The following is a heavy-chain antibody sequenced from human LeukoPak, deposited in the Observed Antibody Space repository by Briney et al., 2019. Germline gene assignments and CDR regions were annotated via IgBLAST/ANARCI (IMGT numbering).Heavy chain of an antibody. CDR3: ARAPLYSSSWYPNWFDP. V-gene: IGHV4-34*01. Sequence: SETLSLTCAVYGGSFSGYYWSWIRQPPGKGLEWIGEINHSGSTNYNPSLKSRVTISVDTSKNQFSLELSSVTAADTAVYYCARAPLYSSSWYPNWFDPWGQGTLVTVSS. D-gene: IGHD6-13*01. CDR1: GGSFSGYY. CDR2: INHSGST. J-gene: IGHJ5*02.